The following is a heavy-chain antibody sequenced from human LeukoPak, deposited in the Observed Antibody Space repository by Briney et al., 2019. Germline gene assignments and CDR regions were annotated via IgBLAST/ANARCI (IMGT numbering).Heavy chain of an antibody. CDR1: GFTFSSYA. V-gene: IGHV3-23*01. J-gene: IGHJ3*02. CDR3: AKSRGYSRDGFDI. CDR2: ISGSGSNT. D-gene: IGHD4-23*01. Sequence: GGSLRLSCAASGFTFSSYAMSWVRQAPGKGLERVSAISGSGSNTYYADSVKGGFTISRDSSKNTMYLQMNSLRAEDTAVYFCAKSRGYSRDGFDIWGQGTMVTVSS.